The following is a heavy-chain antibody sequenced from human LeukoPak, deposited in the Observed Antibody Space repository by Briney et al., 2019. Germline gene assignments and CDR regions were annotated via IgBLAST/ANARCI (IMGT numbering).Heavy chain of an antibody. J-gene: IGHJ1*01. D-gene: IGHD1-26*01. CDR3: AKKVVVGATSPYSDFQD. CDR2: ISGSGVTT. Sequence: GGSLRLSCEASGFTFSSYAMSWVRQAPGKGLEWVSAISGSGVTTHYAGSVKGRFSISRDNSKNTLYLQMNSLRAEDAALYYCAKKVVVGATSPYSDFQDWGQGTLVTVSS. V-gene: IGHV3-23*01. CDR1: GFTFSSYA.